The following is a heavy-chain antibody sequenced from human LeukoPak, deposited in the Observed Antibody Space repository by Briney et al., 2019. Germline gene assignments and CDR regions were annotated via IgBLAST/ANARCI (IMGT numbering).Heavy chain of an antibody. CDR2: IYYSGST. CDR3: ARQTLDKTYSYDSSGYFDY. CDR1: GGSISSYY. Sequence: SETLSLTCTVSGGSISSYYWSWIRQPPGKGLEWIGYIYYSGSTNYNPSLKSRVTISVDTSKNQFSLKLSSVTAADTAVYYCARQTLDKTYSYDSSGYFDYWGQGTLVTVSS. V-gene: IGHV4-59*08. J-gene: IGHJ4*02. D-gene: IGHD3-22*01.